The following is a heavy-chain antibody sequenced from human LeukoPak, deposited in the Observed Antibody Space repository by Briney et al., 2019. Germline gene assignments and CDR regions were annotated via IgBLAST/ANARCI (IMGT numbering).Heavy chain of an antibody. CDR3: ARGEYSSSWYPFDY. Sequence: GASVKVSCKTSGYTFTGYDINWVQQAPGQGLEWMGWMKSNSGDTHFAQKFQGRLTMTRNTSINTAFMELSSLRSEDAAVYYCARGEYSSSWYPFDYWGQGSLVTVSS. CDR1: GYTFTGYD. V-gene: IGHV1-8*01. D-gene: IGHD6-13*01. J-gene: IGHJ4*02. CDR2: MKSNSGDT.